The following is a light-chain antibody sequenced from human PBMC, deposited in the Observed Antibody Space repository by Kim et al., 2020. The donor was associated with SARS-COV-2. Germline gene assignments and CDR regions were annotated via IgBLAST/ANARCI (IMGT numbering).Light chain of an antibody. CDR2: DTS. CDR3: QEHTTLQVT. V-gene: IGKV3D-20*02. J-gene: IGKJ4*01. Sequence: EGVTLHYRASQVTGANRHADHPNKSGQGPRLLIYDTSKRVAGIPNRFSGNGSGTDFTFARRRLETDDFAVYVCQEHTTLQVTFGGGTKGDIK. CDR1: QVTGANR.